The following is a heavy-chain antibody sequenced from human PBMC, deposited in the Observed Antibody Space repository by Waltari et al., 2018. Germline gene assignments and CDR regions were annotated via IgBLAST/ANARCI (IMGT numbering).Heavy chain of an antibody. CDR2: IEPEDGET. CDR1: GNRLSDNY. V-gene: IGHV1-69-2*01. J-gene: IGHJ5*02. D-gene: IGHD2-2*01. Sequence: EIRLLQSGAEVKKPGATVKISCKASGNRLSDNYIHWVQQVPGKGLEWIGRIEPEDGETIYAEKFEDRVTLTADLATETAYLELSRLSSDDTATYYCARRSGHCDGTTCSAGWFDPWGQGTLVKVSS. CDR3: ARRSGHCDGTTCSAGWFDP.